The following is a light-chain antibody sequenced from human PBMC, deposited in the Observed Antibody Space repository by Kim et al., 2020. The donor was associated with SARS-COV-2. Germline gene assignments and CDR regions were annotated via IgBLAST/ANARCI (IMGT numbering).Light chain of an antibody. J-gene: IGKJ1*01. Sequence: AFEGDRYSITRRARQSFNYYIAWYQQKPGKVPQVLVYAASTLRSGVQSRFSGSRSGTDFTLTISRLQPEDVATYYCQKYNSDPWTFGQGTKVDIK. CDR2: AAS. CDR3: QKYNSDPWT. CDR1: QSFNYY. V-gene: IGKV1-27*01.